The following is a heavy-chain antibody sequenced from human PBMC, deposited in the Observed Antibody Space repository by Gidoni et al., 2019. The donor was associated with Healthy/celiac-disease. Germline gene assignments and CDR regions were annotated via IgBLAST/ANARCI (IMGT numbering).Heavy chain of an antibody. CDR3: ARSPYYYDSSGRSWYYYDY. J-gene: IGHJ4*02. CDR2: IYYSGST. D-gene: IGHD3-22*01. CDR1: CCSLSSSSYY. V-gene: IGHV4-39*07. Sequence: QLPLPESGPGLVKPSETLSLPCTVSCCSLSSSSYYWGWIRQPPGKGLEWIGSIYYSGSTYYNPSLKSRVTISVDTSKNQFSLKLSSVTAADTAVYYCARSPYYYDSSGRSWYYYDYWGQGTLVTVSS.